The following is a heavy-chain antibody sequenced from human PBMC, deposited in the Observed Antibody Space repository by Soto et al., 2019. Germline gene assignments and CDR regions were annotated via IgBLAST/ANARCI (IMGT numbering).Heavy chain of an antibody. D-gene: IGHD6-19*01. Sequence: ASVKVSCKASGYTFTSYGISWVRQAPGQGLEWMGWISAYNGNTNYAQKLQGRVTMTTDTSTSTAYMELRSLRSDDTAVYYCARDGPYIAVAGNFDYWGQGNLVTVSS. V-gene: IGHV1-18*01. J-gene: IGHJ4*02. CDR2: ISAYNGNT. CDR3: ARDGPYIAVAGNFDY. CDR1: GYTFTSYG.